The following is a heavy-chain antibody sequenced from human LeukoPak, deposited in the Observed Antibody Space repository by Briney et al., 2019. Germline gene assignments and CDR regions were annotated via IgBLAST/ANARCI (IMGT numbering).Heavy chain of an antibody. J-gene: IGHJ3*01. CDR3: ARRETLGYCTGGSCYSAFDV. D-gene: IGHD2-15*01. Sequence: SVKVSCKASGGTFSTYAITWVRQAPGQGLEWMGKIIPFFGTANYAQKFQGRVTITTDESTSTAYMELSSLRSDDTAVYYCARRETLGYCTGGSCYSAFDVWGQGTMVTVSS. CDR2: IIPFFGTA. V-gene: IGHV1-69*05. CDR1: GGTFSTYA.